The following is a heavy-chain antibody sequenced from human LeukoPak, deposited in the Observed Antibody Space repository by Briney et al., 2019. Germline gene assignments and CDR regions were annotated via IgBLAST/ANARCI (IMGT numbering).Heavy chain of an antibody. Sequence: PSETLSLTCAVYGGSFSGYYWGWIRQPPGKGLEWIGEINHSGSTNYNPSLKSRVTISVDTSKNQFSLKLSSVTAADTAVYYCARGPTSSLGYCSSTSCYEIDYWGQGTLVTVSS. D-gene: IGHD2-2*01. V-gene: IGHV4-34*01. CDR3: ARGPTSSLGYCSSTSCYEIDY. CDR2: INHSGST. CDR1: GGSFSGYY. J-gene: IGHJ4*02.